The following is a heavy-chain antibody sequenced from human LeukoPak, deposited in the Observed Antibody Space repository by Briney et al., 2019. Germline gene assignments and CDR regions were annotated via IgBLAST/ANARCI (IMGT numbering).Heavy chain of an antibody. CDR2: ISGSGGST. D-gene: IGHD1-26*01. CDR1: GFIFSSYA. CDR3: ACGGSYGFYDY. V-gene: IGHV3-23*01. Sequence: GGSLRLSCAASGFIFSSYAMSWVRQAPGKGLEWVSAISGSGGSTYYADSVKGRLTISRDNSKNTLYLQMNSLRAEDTAVYYCACGGSYGFYDYWGQGTLVTVSS. J-gene: IGHJ4*02.